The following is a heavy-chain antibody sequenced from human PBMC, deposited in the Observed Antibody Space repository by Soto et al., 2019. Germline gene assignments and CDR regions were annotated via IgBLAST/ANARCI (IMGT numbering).Heavy chain of an antibody. V-gene: IGHV3-53*04. Sequence: PGGSLRLSCAASGFTVSSYYMSWVRQAPGKGLEWVSVLYTGGSTYYADSVNGRFTISRHNSENTLYLQMNSLRVEDTAVYYCARGDLTDVWGKGTTVTASS. CDR1: GFTVSSYY. J-gene: IGHJ6*04. CDR3: ARGDLTDV. CDR2: LYTGGST.